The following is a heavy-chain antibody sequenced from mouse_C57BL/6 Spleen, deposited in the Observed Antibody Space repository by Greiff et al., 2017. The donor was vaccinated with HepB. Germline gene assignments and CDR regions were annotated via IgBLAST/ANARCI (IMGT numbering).Heavy chain of an antibody. CDR1: GFTFSSYT. J-gene: IGHJ2*01. Sequence: EVKLVESGGGLVKPGGSLKLSCAASGFTFSSYTMSWVRQTPEKRLEWVAPISGGGGNTYYTDSVKGRFTISRDNAKNTLYLQMSRLRSEDTELYELSRPGCDDGYYDLDYWGQGTTLTVSS. V-gene: IGHV5-9*01. CDR2: ISGGGGNT. CDR3: SRPGCDDGYYDLDY. D-gene: IGHD2-3*01.